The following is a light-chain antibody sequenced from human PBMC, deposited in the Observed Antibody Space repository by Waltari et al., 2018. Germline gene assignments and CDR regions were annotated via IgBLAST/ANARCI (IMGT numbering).Light chain of an antibody. V-gene: IGKV3-20*01. CDR1: QSVGGS. Sequence: EIVLTQSPGTLSLSPGERATLSCWASQSVGGSLAWYQQKPGQAPRLLIYGASSSATGIPDRFSGSGSGTVFSLSISRLEPEDFAVYYCQHYVRLPVTFGQGTKVEIK. CDR3: QHYVRLPVT. CDR2: GAS. J-gene: IGKJ1*01.